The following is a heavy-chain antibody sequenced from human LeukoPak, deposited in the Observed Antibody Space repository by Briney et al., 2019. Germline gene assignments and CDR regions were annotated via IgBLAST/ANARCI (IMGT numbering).Heavy chain of an antibody. Sequence: HTGGSLRLSCAASGFTFSSYSMNWVRQAPGKGLEWVSYISFSVNTKYYADSVKGRFTISRDNSKNTLYLQMNSLRAEDTAVYYCAKDLKQNFDYWGQGTLVTVSS. J-gene: IGHJ4*02. V-gene: IGHV3-48*01. D-gene: IGHD6-13*01. CDR2: ISFSVNTK. CDR1: GFTFSSYS. CDR3: AKDLKQNFDY.